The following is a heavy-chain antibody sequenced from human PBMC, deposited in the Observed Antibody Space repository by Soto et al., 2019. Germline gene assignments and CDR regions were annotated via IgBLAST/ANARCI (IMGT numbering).Heavy chain of an antibody. CDR3: ARRARTATTNWGAFYI. CDR1: GFNFSNYV. CDR2: ISYSADKT. J-gene: IGHJ3*02. D-gene: IGHD1-7*01. V-gene: IGHV3-23*01. Sequence: PGGSLRLSCAASGFNFSNYVMNWVRQAPGKGLEWVSTISYSADKTFYADSVKGRFTISRDNSRDMLFLQMNSLRADDAAVYFCARRARTATTNWGAFYIWAQGTMVSVSS.